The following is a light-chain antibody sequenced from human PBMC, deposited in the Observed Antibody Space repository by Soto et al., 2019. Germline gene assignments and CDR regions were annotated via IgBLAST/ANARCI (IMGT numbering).Light chain of an antibody. Sequence: DIVLTQSPGTLSLSPGERATLSCRTSKSVSSRYLAWYQQKPGQAPRLLIYAASSRATGIPDRFSGSGSGTDFTLTISRLEPEDFAVYYCQQYGSSLFSFGPGTKVDI. V-gene: IGKV3-20*01. J-gene: IGKJ3*01. CDR2: AAS. CDR3: QQYGSSLFS. CDR1: KSVSSRY.